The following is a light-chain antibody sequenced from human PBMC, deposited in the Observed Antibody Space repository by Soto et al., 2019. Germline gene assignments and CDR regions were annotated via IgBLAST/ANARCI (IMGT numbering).Light chain of an antibody. J-gene: IGLJ1*01. CDR2: DVS. CDR3: SSYTSSSTRV. V-gene: IGLV2-14*01. Sequence: QSALTQPASVSGSPGQSITISCTRTSRNVGGYNYVSSYQQHPGKAPKLMIYDVSNRPSGVSNRFSGSKSGNTASLTISGLQAEDEADYYCSSYTSSSTRVFGTGTKVTVL. CDR1: SRNVGGYNY.